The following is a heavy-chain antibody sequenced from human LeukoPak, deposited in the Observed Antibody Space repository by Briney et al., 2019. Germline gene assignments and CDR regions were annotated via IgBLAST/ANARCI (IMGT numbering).Heavy chain of an antibody. J-gene: IGHJ4*02. CDR1: GGSFSGYY. CDR3: ARTRGYSYGPVDY. CDR2: INHSGST. D-gene: IGHD5-18*01. Sequence: SETLSLTCAVCGGSFSGYYWSWIRQPPGKGLEWIGEINHSGSTNYNPSLKSRVTISVDTSKNQFSLKLSSVTAADTAVYYCARTRGYSYGPVDYWGQGTLVTVSS. V-gene: IGHV4-34*01.